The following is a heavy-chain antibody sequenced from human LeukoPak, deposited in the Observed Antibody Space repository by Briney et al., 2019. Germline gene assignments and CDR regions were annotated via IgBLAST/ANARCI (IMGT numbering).Heavy chain of an antibody. J-gene: IGHJ4*02. Sequence: ASVKVSCKASGYTFTGYYMHWVRQAPGQGLEWMGWINPNSGGTNYAQKFQGRVTMTRDTSISTAYMELSRLRSDDTAVYYCARVRTYSYGYLLDYWGQGTLVTVSS. D-gene: IGHD5-18*01. CDR1: GYTFTGYY. V-gene: IGHV1-2*02. CDR3: ARVRTYSYGYLLDY. CDR2: INPNSGGT.